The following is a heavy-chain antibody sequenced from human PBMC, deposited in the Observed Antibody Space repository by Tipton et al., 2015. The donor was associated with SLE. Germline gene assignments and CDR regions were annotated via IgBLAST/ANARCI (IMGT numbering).Heavy chain of an antibody. CDR1: GFTFSSYA. CDR2: ISYDGSNK. CDR3: ARDSSDYGDSGYYYYYMDV. D-gene: IGHD4-17*01. V-gene: IGHV3-30-3*01. J-gene: IGHJ6*03. Sequence: SLRLSCAASGFTFSSYAMHWVRQAPGKGLEWVAVISYDGSNKYYADSVKGRFTISRDNSKNTLYLQMNSLRAEDTAVYYCARDSSDYGDSGYYYYYMDVWGKGTTVTVSS.